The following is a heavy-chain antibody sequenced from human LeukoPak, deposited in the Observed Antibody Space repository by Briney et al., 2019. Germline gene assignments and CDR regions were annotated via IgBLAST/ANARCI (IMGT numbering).Heavy chain of an antibody. Sequence: GGSLRLSCAASGFTFSDYYMSWIRQAPGKGLEWVSYISSSGSTIYYADSVKGRFTISRDNAKNSLYLQMNSLRAEATAVYYCARERYSSCGSCYAFGYWGQGTLVTVSS. V-gene: IGHV3-11*04. CDR3: ARERYSSCGSCYAFGY. J-gene: IGHJ4*02. D-gene: IGHD2-15*01. CDR2: ISSSGSTI. CDR1: GFTFSDYY.